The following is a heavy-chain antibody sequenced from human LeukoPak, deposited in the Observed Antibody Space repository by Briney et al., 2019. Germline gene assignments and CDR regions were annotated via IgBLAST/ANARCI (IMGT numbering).Heavy chain of an antibody. CDR3: ARQRPIVGAPSN. CDR2: ISHDGSNK. CDR1: GFTFSSYA. D-gene: IGHD1-26*01. V-gene: IGHV3-30-3*01. Sequence: GGSLRLSCAASGFTFSSYAMSWVRQAPGKGLEWVAVISHDGSNKYYADSVKGRFTISRDNSKNTLYLQMNSLRAEDTAVYYCARQRPIVGAPSNWGQGTLVTVSS. J-gene: IGHJ4*02.